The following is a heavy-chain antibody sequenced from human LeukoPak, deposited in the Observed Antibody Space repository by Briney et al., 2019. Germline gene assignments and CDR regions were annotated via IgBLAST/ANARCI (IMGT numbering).Heavy chain of an antibody. V-gene: IGHV4-59*11. Sequence: SETLSLTCTVSGGSISSHYWSWIRQPPGKGLEWIGYIYYSGSTNYNASHKSRVTISVDTSKNQFSLKLSSVTAADTAVYYCARDGGPYDYGSGSYFYYYYYMDVWGKGTTVTVSS. J-gene: IGHJ6*03. CDR2: IYYSGST. CDR3: ARDGGPYDYGSGSYFYYYYYMDV. CDR1: GGSISSHY. D-gene: IGHD3-10*01.